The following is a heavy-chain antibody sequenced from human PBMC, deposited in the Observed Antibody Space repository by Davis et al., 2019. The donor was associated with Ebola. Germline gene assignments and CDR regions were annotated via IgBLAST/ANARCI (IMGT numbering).Heavy chain of an antibody. V-gene: IGHV3-73*01. CDR2: IRSKANSYAT. Sequence: GESLKISCAASGFTFSGSAMHWVRQAPGKGLEWVARIRSKANSYATAYSASVKGRFTISRDDSKSIAYLQMDSLKTEDTAVYYCSRDYGGAGDYWGQGTLVTVSS. CDR1: GFTFSGSA. D-gene: IGHD4-23*01. CDR3: SRDYGGAGDY. J-gene: IGHJ4*02.